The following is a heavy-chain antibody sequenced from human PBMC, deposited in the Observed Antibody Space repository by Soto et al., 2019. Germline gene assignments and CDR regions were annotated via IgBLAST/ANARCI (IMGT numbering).Heavy chain of an antibody. CDR1: GFTCSSYA. CDR3: ARDYGELSFYYYYYGMDV. Sequence: QVQLVESGGGVVQPGRSLRLSCAASGFTCSSYAMHWVRQAPGKGLEWVAVISYDGSNKYYADSVKGRFTISRDNSKNTLYLQMNSLRAEDTAVYYCARDYGELSFYYYYYGMDVWGQGTTVSVSS. CDR2: ISYDGSNK. D-gene: IGHD3-16*02. V-gene: IGHV3-30-3*01. J-gene: IGHJ6*02.